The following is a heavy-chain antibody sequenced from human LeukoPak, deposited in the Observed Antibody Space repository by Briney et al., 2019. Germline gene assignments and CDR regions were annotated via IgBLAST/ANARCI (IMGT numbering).Heavy chain of an antibody. Sequence: GGSLRLSCAASGFTFSSYSMNWVRQAPGKGLEGVSYISSNSITIYYADSVKGRFTISRDSAKNSLYLQMNSLRDEDTAVYYCARGYSALDYWGQGTLVTVSS. CDR2: ISSNSITI. CDR3: ARGYSALDY. CDR1: GFTFSSYS. J-gene: IGHJ4*02. D-gene: IGHD6-13*01. V-gene: IGHV3-48*02.